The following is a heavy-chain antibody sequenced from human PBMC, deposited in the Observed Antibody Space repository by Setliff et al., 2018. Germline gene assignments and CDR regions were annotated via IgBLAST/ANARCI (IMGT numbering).Heavy chain of an antibody. CDR3: AVNPHCSSTSCYTRFDY. V-gene: IGHV7-4-1*02. D-gene: IGHD2-2*02. Sequence: ASVKVSCKASGYTFTSYAMNWVRQAPGQGLEWMGWINTNTGNPTYAQGFTGRFVFSLDTSVSTAYLQISSLKAEDTAVYYCAVNPHCSSTSCYTRFDYWGQGTLVTVSS. J-gene: IGHJ4*02. CDR2: INTNTGNP. CDR1: GYTFTSYA.